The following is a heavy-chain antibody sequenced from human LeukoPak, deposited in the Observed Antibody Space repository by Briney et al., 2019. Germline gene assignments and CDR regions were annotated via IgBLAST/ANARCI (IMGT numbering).Heavy chain of an antibody. D-gene: IGHD5-24*01. CDR1: GFTFSGYS. J-gene: IGHJ4*02. V-gene: IGHV3-21*01. Sequence: GGSLRLSCAASGFTFSGYSINWVRQAPGKGLEWVSSISSTSSYIYYIDPVKGRFTISRDNAKNSLYLQMNSLRAEDTAVYYCARMRDDNLDYWGQGTLVTVSS. CDR2: ISSTSSYI. CDR3: ARMRDDNLDY.